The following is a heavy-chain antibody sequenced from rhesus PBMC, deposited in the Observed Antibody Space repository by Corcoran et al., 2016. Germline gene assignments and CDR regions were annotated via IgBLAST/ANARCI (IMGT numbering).Heavy chain of an antibody. CDR1: GDSIPIPYL. CDR2: IFGRTGSA. CDR3: ARRFGTSFDY. V-gene: IGHV4-93*01. D-gene: IGHD4-29*01. J-gene: IGHJ4*01. Sequence: HVQLRESGPAVVKPSDTLSLTCDVSGDSIPIPYLWCWVRQSPRTGREWMSNIFGRTGSAKYSTSLESRVTISKDTSNNRFSLNLISVTAADNAIYYCARRFGTSFDYWGQGVLVTVSS.